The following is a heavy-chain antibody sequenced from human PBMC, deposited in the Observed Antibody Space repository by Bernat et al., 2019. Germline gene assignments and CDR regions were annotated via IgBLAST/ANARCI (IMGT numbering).Heavy chain of an antibody. CDR2: MSGSGIDT. CDR3: VKGDYYYHDSSAYLDH. Sequence: EVQLLESGGGLVQPGGSLRLSCAASGFTFLSHAMSWVRQAPGKGLEWVSAMSGSGIDTYYTDSVKGRFTISRDNSKDTLYLQMNSLRAEDTAVYFCVKGDYYYHDSSAYLDHWGQGTLVTVSS. CDR1: GFTFLSHA. J-gene: IGHJ4*02. V-gene: IGHV3-23*01. D-gene: IGHD3-22*01.